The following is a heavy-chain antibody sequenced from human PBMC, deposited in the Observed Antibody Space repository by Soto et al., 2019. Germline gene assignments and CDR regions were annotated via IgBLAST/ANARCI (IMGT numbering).Heavy chain of an antibody. Sequence: GGSLRLSCAASGFTFSSYAMSWVRQAPGKGLEWVSTISGSGGSTYYADSVKGRFTISRDNSKNTLYLQMNSLRAEDTAVYYCAKFLDYYGSGSYYTYWGQGSLVTVSS. D-gene: IGHD3-10*01. J-gene: IGHJ4*02. V-gene: IGHV3-23*01. CDR1: GFTFSSYA. CDR3: AKFLDYYGSGSYYTY. CDR2: ISGSGGST.